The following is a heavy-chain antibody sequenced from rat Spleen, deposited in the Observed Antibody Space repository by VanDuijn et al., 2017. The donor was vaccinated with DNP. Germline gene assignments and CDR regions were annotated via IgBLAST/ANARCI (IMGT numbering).Heavy chain of an antibody. CDR3: ARWNSGHFDY. V-gene: IGHV5-22*01. CDR1: GFTFCAYY. J-gene: IGHJ2*01. CDR2: IGSAAYAP. D-gene: IGHD4-3*01. Sequence: EVQLVESGGGLVQPGRSLKLSCAASGFTFCAYYMAWVRQAPAKGLEWVAYIGSAAYAPYYGDSVKGRITISRDNAKSTLYLQMNSLRSEDMATYYCARWNSGHFDYWGQGVMVPVSS.